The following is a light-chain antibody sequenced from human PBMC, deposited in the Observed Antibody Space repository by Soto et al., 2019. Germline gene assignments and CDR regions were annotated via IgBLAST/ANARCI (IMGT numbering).Light chain of an antibody. CDR1: NSDVGDYHY. CDR2: DVT. Sequence: HSVLNQPASVSGAPGQSITISFTGTNSDVGDYHYVSSYQLHPGKAPKLMIYDVTNRPSGVSNRFSGSKSGNPASLTISGLQAEDEADYYCNSYTSSSTPYVFGTGTKVTVL. CDR3: NSYTSSSTPYV. J-gene: IGLJ1*01. V-gene: IGLV2-14*03.